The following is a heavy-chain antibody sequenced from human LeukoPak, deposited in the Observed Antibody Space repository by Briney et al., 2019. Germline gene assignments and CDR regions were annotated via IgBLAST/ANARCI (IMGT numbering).Heavy chain of an antibody. D-gene: IGHD2-21*02. CDR2: ISGSGGGT. J-gene: IGHJ4*02. CDR3: AKDVSIYCGGDCYSPFDY. Sequence: GGSLRLSCAASGFTFSSYAMSWVRQAPGKGLEWVSAISGSGGGTYYADSVKGRFTISRDNSKNTLYLQMNSLRAEDTAVYYCAKDVSIYCGGDCYSPFDYWGQGTLVTVSS. V-gene: IGHV3-23*01. CDR1: GFTFSSYA.